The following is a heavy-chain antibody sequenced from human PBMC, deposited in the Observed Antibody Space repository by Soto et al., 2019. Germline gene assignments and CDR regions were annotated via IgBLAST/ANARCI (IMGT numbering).Heavy chain of an antibody. CDR1: GGSISPYY. Sequence: PSETLSLTCTVSGGSISPYYWSWIRQPPGKGLEWIGYIYYSGSTSYNPSLKSRVNIVVDTSKNQLSLNLSSMTATDTAVYYCARRGDWGSDEFDYWGQGTLVTVSS. CDR3: ARRGDWGSDEFDY. D-gene: IGHD7-27*01. J-gene: IGHJ4*02. V-gene: IGHV4-59*08. CDR2: IYYSGST.